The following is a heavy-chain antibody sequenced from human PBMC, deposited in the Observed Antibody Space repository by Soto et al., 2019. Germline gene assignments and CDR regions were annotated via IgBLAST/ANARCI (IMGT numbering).Heavy chain of an antibody. D-gene: IGHD6-19*01. CDR3: ATYSSGWYGWFDP. CDR1: GYSFTGYW. Sequence: PGESLKISGKVFGYSFTGYWIGCGRQMPGKGLEWMGIIYPGDSDTRYSPSFQGHVTISADKSISTAYLQWSSLKASDTAMYYCATYSSGWYGWFDPWGQGTLVTVSS. CDR2: IYPGDSDT. V-gene: IGHV5-51*01. J-gene: IGHJ5*02.